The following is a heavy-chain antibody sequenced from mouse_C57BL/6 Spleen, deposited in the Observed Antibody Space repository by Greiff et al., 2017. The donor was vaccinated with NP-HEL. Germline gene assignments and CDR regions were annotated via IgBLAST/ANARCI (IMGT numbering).Heavy chain of an antibody. V-gene: IGHV5-17*01. CDR1: GFTFSDYG. Sequence: EVKLMESGGGLVKPGGSLKLSCAASGFTFSDYGMHWVRQAPEKGLEWVAYISSGSSTIYYADTVKGRFTISRDNAKNNLFLQMTSLRSEDTAMYYCARRNYGSSYYFDSWGQGTTLTVSS. J-gene: IGHJ2*01. CDR2: ISSGSSTI. CDR3: ARRNYGSSYYFDS. D-gene: IGHD1-1*01.